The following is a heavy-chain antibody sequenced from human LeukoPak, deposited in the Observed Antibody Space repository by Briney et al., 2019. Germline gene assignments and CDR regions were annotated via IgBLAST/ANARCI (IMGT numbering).Heavy chain of an antibody. Sequence: SETLSLTCTVSGGSISSGGYYWSWIRQHPGKGLEWIGYIYYSGSTYYNPSLKSRVTISVDTSKNQFSLKLSSVTAADTAVYYCARWLVVNDAFDIWGQGTMVTVSS. CDR1: GGSISSGGYY. D-gene: IGHD2-21*01. J-gene: IGHJ3*02. CDR3: ARWLVVNDAFDI. CDR2: IYYSGST. V-gene: IGHV4-31*03.